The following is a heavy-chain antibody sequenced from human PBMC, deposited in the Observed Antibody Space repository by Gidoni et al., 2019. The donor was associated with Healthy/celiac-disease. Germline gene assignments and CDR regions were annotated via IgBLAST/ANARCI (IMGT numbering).Heavy chain of an antibody. V-gene: IGHV3-33*01. Sequence: QVQLVASGGGVVEPGRSLRLSCAAAGFTFSSYGMHWVRQAPGKGLEWVAVIWYDGSNKYYADSVKGRFTISRDNSKNTLYLQMNSLRAEDTAVYYCARELLAGSRTYYYYGMDVWGQGTTVTVSS. J-gene: IGHJ6*02. CDR2: IWYDGSNK. CDR3: ARELLAGSRTYYYYGMDV. CDR1: GFTFSSYG. D-gene: IGHD6-13*01.